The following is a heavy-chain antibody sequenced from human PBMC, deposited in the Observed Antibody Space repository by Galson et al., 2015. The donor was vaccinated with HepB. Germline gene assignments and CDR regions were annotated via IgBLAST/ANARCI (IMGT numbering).Heavy chain of an antibody. V-gene: IGHV3-9*01. D-gene: IGHD1-14*01. Sequence: SLRLSCAASGFTFDDYAMHWVRQVPGKGLEWVSGVSWNSGDIHYADSVKGRFTISRDNAKNSLYLQMNSLRAEDTALYYCAGRHRGGWFDPWGQGTLVTVSS. CDR2: VSWNSGDI. CDR3: AGRHRGGWFDP. CDR1: GFTFDDYA. J-gene: IGHJ5*02.